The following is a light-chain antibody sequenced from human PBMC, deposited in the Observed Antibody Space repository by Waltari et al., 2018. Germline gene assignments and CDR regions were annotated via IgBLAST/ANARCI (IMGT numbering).Light chain of an antibody. CDR2: GAS. Sequence: EIVMTQSAATLSVSPGERATLSCRASQSVSSNLAWYQQKPGQAPRLLIHGASTRATGVPARFSGSGSGTEFTLTISSLQSEDFAVYYCQQYNTWPPTFGQGTKVDIK. V-gene: IGKV3-15*01. CDR1: QSVSSN. CDR3: QQYNTWPPT. J-gene: IGKJ1*01.